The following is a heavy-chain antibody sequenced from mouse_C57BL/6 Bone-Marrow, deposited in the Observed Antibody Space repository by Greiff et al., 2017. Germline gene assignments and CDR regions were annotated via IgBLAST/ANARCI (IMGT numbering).Heavy chain of an antibody. CDR1: GFTFSSYT. CDR3: ARSPFAY. V-gene: IGHV5-9*01. J-gene: IGHJ3*01. CDR2: ISGGGGNT. Sequence: EVKLMESGGGLVKPGGSLKLSCAASGFTFSSYTMSWVRQTPEKRLEWVATISGGGGNTYYPDSVKGRFTISRDNAKNTLYLQMSSLRSEDTALYYCARSPFAYGGQGTLVTVSA.